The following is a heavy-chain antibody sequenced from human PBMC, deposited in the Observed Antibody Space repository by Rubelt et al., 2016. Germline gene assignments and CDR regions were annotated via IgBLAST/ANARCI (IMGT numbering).Heavy chain of an antibody. V-gene: IGHV4-34*01. CDR1: GESFSGHF. J-gene: IGHJ6*02. CDR2: IYHSGST. Sequence: QVQLQQWGAGLLKPSETLSLTCAVYGESFSGHFWSWIRQPPGKGLEWIGSIYHSGSTYYNPSLKSRVTISVDTSKNQFSLKRGSVTAADTAVYYCALTTIIPGMDVWGQGTTVTVSS. CDR3: ALTTIIPGMDV. D-gene: IGHD2-21*02.